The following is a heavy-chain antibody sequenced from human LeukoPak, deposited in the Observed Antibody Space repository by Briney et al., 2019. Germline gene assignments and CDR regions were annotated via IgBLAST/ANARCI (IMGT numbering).Heavy chain of an antibody. V-gene: IGHV1-69*06. CDR1: GGTFSSYA. D-gene: IGHD3-22*01. CDR3: AKLTDYDSSGYYERDYFDY. J-gene: IGHJ4*02. Sequence: SVKVSCKASGGTFSSYAISWVRQAPGQGLEWMGGIIPIFGTANYAQKFQGRVTITADKSTSTAYMELSSLRSEDTAVYYCAKLTDYDSSGYYERDYFDYWGQGTLVTVSS. CDR2: IIPIFGTA.